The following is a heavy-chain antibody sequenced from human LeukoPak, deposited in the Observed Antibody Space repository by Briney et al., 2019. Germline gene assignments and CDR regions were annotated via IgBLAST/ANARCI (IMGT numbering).Heavy chain of an antibody. CDR1: GFTFSSYS. Sequence: GGSLRLSCAASGFTFSSYSMNWVRQAPGKGLEWVSSISSSSSYIYYADSVKGRFTISRDNAKNSLYLQMNSLRAEDTAVYYCARESTKYGAYVSGFDLWGQGTMVTVSS. J-gene: IGHJ3*01. V-gene: IGHV3-21*01. D-gene: IGHD4-17*01. CDR3: ARESTKYGAYVSGFDL. CDR2: ISSSSSYI.